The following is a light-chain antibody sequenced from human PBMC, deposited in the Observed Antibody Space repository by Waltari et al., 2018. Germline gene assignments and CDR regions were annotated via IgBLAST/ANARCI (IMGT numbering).Light chain of an antibody. CDR3: AAWDDSLNGPV. J-gene: IGLJ3*02. V-gene: IGLV1-44*01. CDR2: DNN. Sequence: QSVLTQPPSASGTPGQRVTIPCSGSRSNIGSNTVNWYQQLPGTAPKLLIYDNNQRPSGVPDRFSGSKSGTSASLAISGLQSEDEADYSCAAWDDSLNGPVFGGGTKLTVL. CDR1: RSNIGSNT.